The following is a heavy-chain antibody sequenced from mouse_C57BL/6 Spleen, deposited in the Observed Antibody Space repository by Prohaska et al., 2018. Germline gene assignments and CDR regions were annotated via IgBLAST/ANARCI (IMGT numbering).Heavy chain of an antibody. Sequence: QVQLQQPGAELVKPGASVKMSCKASGYTFTSYWITWVKQRPGQGLEWIGDIYPGSGSKNYNEKLKSKATLTVDTSSSTAYMQLSSLTSEDSAVYYCARKDYYGSSYYFDVWGTGTTVTVSS. CDR2: IYPGSGSK. J-gene: IGHJ1*03. V-gene: IGHV1-55*01. CDR3: ARKDYYGSSYYFDV. D-gene: IGHD1-1*01. CDR1: GYTFTSYW.